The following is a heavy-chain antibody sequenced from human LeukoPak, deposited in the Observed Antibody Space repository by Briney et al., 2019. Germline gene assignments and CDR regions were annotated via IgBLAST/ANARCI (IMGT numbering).Heavy chain of an antibody. J-gene: IGHJ3*02. D-gene: IGHD6-19*01. V-gene: IGHV4-61*01. CDR1: GGSVISGSYY. CDR3: GRGGGSGWLDAFDI. CDR2: IYYSGST. Sequence: SETLSHTFTLSGGSVISGSYYWGWIRQPPGKGLEWIGYIYYSGSTNYNPSLKSRVTISVDTSKSQFSLKLSSVTAADTAVYYCGRGGGSGWLDAFDIWGKGTMVTVSS.